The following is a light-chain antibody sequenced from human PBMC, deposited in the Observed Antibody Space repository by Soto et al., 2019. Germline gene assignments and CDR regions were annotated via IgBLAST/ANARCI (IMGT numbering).Light chain of an antibody. V-gene: IGKV3-20*01. CDR3: QQYGNSPT. CDR1: QSVSSSY. J-gene: IGKJ1*01. Sequence: EIVLTQSPGTLSLSPGERATLSCRSSQSVSSSYLAWYQQKPGQAPRLLIHDASNRPTGIPDRFSGSGSVTDFTLTISRLEPEDFAVYYCQQYGNSPTFGQGTKVQIK. CDR2: DAS.